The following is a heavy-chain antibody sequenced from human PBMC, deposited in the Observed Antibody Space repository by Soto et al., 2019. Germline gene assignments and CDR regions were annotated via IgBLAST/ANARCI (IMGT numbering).Heavy chain of an antibody. CDR2: IDPSDSQT. D-gene: IGHD3-22*01. CDR1: GYGFSSSW. Sequence: PGESLKISCQASGYGFSSSWIAWVRHSPGKGLEWMGRIDPSDSQTYYSPSFRGHVTISVTKSITTVFLQWSSLRASDTAMYYCARQIYDSDTGPNFQYYFDSWGQGTPVTVSS. J-gene: IGHJ4*02. V-gene: IGHV5-10-1*01. CDR3: ARQIYDSDTGPNFQYYFDS.